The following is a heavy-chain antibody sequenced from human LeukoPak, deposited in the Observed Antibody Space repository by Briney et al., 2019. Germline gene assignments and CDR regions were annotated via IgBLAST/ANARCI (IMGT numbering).Heavy chain of an antibody. Sequence: ASVKVSCKASGYTFTSYYMHWVRQAPGQGLEWMGIINPSGGSTSYAQKFQGRVTMTRDTSTSTVYMELSSLRSEDTAVYYCARTYYDFWSGYYPPSDVYYGMDVWGQGTTVTVSS. J-gene: IGHJ6*02. V-gene: IGHV1-46*01. CDR3: ARTYYDFWSGYYPPSDVYYGMDV. CDR2: INPSGGST. D-gene: IGHD3-3*01. CDR1: GYTFTSYY.